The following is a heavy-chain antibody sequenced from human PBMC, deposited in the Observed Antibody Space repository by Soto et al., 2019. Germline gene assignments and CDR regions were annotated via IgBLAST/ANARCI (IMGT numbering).Heavy chain of an antibody. V-gene: IGHV3-9*01. CDR1: GFTFDDYA. Sequence: EMQLVESGGGLVQPGMSLRLSCAASGFTFDDYAMYWVRQVPGKGLEWVSGISWNSGRIGYADSVKGRFTISRDNAKNSPYRQMNSLRPDDPALYYCTKARLWGGDGYNSYYYNAMDVWGQGTTVTVSS. CDR3: TKARLWGGDGYNSYYYNAMDV. CDR2: ISWNSGRI. J-gene: IGHJ6*02. D-gene: IGHD3-16*01.